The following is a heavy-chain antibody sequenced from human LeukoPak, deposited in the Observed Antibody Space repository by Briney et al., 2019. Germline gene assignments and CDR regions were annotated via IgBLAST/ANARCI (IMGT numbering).Heavy chain of an antibody. D-gene: IGHD3-22*01. CDR1: GFTFSNYW. CDR2: INTDGSRT. Sequence: PGGSLRLSCAVSGFTFSNYWMHWVRQVPGKGLVWVSDINTDGSRTRYADSVKGRFTISRDNSKNTLYLQMNSLRAEDTAVYYCARDGYYYDSSGHIGLWGQGTLVTVSS. J-gene: IGHJ4*02. CDR3: ARDGYYYDSSGHIGL. V-gene: IGHV3-74*01.